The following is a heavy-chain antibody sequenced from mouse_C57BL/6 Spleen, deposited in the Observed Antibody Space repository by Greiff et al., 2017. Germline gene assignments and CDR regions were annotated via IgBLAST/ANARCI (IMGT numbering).Heavy chain of an antibody. CDR3: ARREYDYDFDY. D-gene: IGHD2-4*01. CDR2: IDPNSGGT. CDR1: GYTFTSYW. Sequence: QVQLKQPGAELVKPGASVKLSCKASGYTFTSYWLHWVKQRPGRGLEWIGRIDPNSGGTKYNEKFKSKATLTVDKPSSTAYMQLSSLTSEDSAVYYCARREYDYDFDYWGKGTTLTVSS. V-gene: IGHV1-72*01. J-gene: IGHJ2*01.